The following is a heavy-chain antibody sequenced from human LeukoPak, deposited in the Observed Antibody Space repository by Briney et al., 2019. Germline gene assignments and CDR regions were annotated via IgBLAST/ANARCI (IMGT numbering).Heavy chain of an antibody. CDR3: ARISIEGDAFDI. V-gene: IGHV4-59*01. Sequence: KPSETLSLTCAIYGGSFSSYYWSWIRQPPGKGLEWIGYIYYSGSTNYNPSLKSRVTISVDTSKNQFSLKLSSVTAADTAVYYCARISIEGDAFDIWGQGTMVTVSS. CDR2: IYYSGST. D-gene: IGHD2-15*01. J-gene: IGHJ3*02. CDR1: GGSFSSYY.